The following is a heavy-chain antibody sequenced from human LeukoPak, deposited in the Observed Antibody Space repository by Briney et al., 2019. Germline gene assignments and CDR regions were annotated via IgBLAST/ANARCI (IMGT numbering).Heavy chain of an antibody. Sequence: SETLSLTCTVSGGSISSGSYYWSWIRQPPGKGLEWIGYIYYTGSTNYNSSLKSRVTISVDTSKNHFSLNLRSVTAGDTAVYYCARSGPPEYLDYWGQGTLVTVSS. CDR3: ARSGPPEYLDY. J-gene: IGHJ4*02. CDR2: IYYTGST. CDR1: GGSISSGSYY. V-gene: IGHV4-61*01. D-gene: IGHD1-1*01.